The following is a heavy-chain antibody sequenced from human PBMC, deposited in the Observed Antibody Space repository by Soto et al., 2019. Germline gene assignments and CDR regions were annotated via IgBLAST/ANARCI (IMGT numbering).Heavy chain of an antibody. CDR2: IIPRYGPA. Sequence: QVPLVQSGAEVKKPGSSVTVSCKASGGTFSSYAIHWVRQAPGQGLEWMGGIIPRYGPAKYAQRIQGRVTITADESTTTVYMELTSLTSQDTAVYYCARFTSMVRGVIDNWFDPWGHGTLVTVSS. V-gene: IGHV1-69*01. D-gene: IGHD3-10*01. J-gene: IGHJ5*02. CDR1: GGTFSSYA. CDR3: ARFTSMVRGVIDNWFDP.